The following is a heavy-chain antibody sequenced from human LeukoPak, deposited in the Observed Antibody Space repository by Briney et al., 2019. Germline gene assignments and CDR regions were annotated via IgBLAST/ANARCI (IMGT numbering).Heavy chain of an antibody. Sequence: PGGSLRLSCAAAGFTFSSYGMHWVRQAPGKGLEWVAVIWYDGSNKYYADSVKGRFTISRDNSKNTLYLQMNSLRAEDTAVYYCAKDGSSSWQDKYFQHWGQGTLVTVSS. CDR1: GFTFSSYG. CDR2: IWYDGSNK. CDR3: AKDGSSSWQDKYFQH. V-gene: IGHV3-33*06. D-gene: IGHD6-13*01. J-gene: IGHJ1*01.